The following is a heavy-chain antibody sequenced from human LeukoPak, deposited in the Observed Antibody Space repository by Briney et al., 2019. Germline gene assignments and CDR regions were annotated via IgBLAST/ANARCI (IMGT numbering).Heavy chain of an antibody. D-gene: IGHD2-15*01. Sequence: SETLSLTCNVSGGPINSNIYYWAWVRQPPGKGLEWIGSIYYSGSTYYNPSLKSRITISVDTFRSQVSLKMRSVTAADTAVYYCARAKGGGSCYSDGCYYYYMDVWGKGTTVTISS. CDR3: ARAKGGGSCYSDGCYYYYMDV. V-gene: IGHV4-39*01. J-gene: IGHJ6*03. CDR2: IYYSGST. CDR1: GGPINSNIYY.